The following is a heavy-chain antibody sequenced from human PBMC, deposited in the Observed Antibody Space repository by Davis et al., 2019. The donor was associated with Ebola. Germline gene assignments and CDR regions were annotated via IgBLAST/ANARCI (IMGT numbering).Heavy chain of an antibody. V-gene: IGHV1-69*06. CDR2: IIPIFGTA. Sequence: SVKVSCKASGGTFSSYAISWVRQAPGQGLEWMGGIIPIFGTANYAQKFQGRVTITADKSTSTAYMELTSLRAEDAAIYFCARAQLRATTFVRTGGMNVWGQGTTVTVSS. CDR1: GGTFSSYA. CDR3: ARAQLRATTFVRTGGMNV. J-gene: IGHJ6*02. D-gene: IGHD1-26*01.